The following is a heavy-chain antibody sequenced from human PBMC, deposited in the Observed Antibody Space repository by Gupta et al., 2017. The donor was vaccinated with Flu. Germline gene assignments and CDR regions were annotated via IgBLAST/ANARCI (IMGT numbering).Heavy chain of an antibody. J-gene: IGHJ6*02. D-gene: IGHD3-9*01. CDR2: SSSRGNTM. CDR3: ASHIRHFEPYFYAMDV. Sequence: EVQLVESGGGLVQPGGSLRLSCAGSGFIFSNYEMHWVRRAPGKGLEWISYSSSRGNTMYYAASVRGRFTISRDNARNTLYLQMNSLRAEDTAVYHCASHIRHFEPYFYAMDVWGQGTTAT. CDR1: GFIFSNYE. V-gene: IGHV3-48*03.